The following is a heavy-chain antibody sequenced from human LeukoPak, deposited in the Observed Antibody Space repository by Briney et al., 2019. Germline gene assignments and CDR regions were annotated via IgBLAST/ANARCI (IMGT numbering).Heavy chain of an antibody. V-gene: IGHV3-7*01. CDR3: ARVLVVVVPAAHYDILTGYYQGAFDI. CDR1: GFTFSSYW. D-gene: IGHD3-9*01. CDR2: IKQDGSEK. J-gene: IGHJ3*02. Sequence: SGGSLRLPCAASGFTFSSYWMSWVRQAPGKGLEWVANIKQDGSEKYYVDSVKGRFTTSRDNAKNSLYLQMNSLRAEDTAVYYCARVLVVVVPAAHYDILTGYYQGAFDIWGQGTMVTVSS.